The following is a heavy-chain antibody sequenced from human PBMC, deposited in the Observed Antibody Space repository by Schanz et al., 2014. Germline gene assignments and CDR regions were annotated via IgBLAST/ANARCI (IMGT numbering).Heavy chain of an antibody. CDR3: ARPRDSSCYMDI. D-gene: IGHD2-21*02. CDR2: ISYDESRK. Sequence: QVQLVESGGGVVQPGRSLRLSCAASGFTFRSYGMHWVRQAPGKGLEWVALISYDESRKNHADPVQGRFTITRDNSTNALYLQMNSLRAEDTAVYYCARPRDSSCYMDIWGKGTTVTVSS. J-gene: IGHJ6*03. V-gene: IGHV3-33*05. CDR1: GFTFRSYG.